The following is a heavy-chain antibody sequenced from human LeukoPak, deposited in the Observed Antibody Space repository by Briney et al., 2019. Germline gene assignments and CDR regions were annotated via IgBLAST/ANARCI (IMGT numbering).Heavy chain of an antibody. Sequence: SETLSLTCTLSGGSISTYCWSWIRQPPGKGLEWIGYIYHSGSTNYNPSLKSRVTISVDTSKNQFSLELSSVTAADTAVYYCARHKSSSWYFPNWFDPWGQGTLVTVSS. D-gene: IGHD6-13*01. CDR1: GGSISTYC. CDR2: IYHSGST. CDR3: ARHKSSSWYFPNWFDP. V-gene: IGHV4-59*08. J-gene: IGHJ5*02.